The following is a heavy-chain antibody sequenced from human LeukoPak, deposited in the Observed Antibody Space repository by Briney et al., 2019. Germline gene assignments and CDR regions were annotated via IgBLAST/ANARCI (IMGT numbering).Heavy chain of an antibody. J-gene: IGHJ4*02. CDR3: GRAFPPLRTSSAGDL. CDR2: ISYLSSHV. CDR1: GFTFSDYD. V-gene: IGHV3-21*01. D-gene: IGHD3-16*01. Sequence: GGSLRLSCSASGFTFSDYDMSWVRQAPGKGLEWVSTISYLSSHVYYGDSVKGRFSISRDNAKNSLYLQMNSLGAEDTAIYYCGRAFPPLRTSSAGDLWGQGILVTVSS.